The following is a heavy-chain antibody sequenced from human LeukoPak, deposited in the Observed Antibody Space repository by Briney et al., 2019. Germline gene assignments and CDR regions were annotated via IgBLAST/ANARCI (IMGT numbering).Heavy chain of an antibody. CDR3: ARAVPGTWYFDL. Sequence: PSETLSLTCGVYGGSFNNYYWSWIRQPPGKGLEWIGEINHSGSTNYNPSLKSRVTISVGTSENQFSLRLTSVTAADTAVYYCARAVPGTWYFDLWGRGTLVTVSS. CDR1: GGSFNNYY. V-gene: IGHV4-34*01. J-gene: IGHJ2*01. D-gene: IGHD6-19*01. CDR2: INHSGST.